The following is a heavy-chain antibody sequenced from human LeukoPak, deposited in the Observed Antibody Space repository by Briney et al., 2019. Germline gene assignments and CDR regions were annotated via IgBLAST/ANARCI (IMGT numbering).Heavy chain of an antibody. CDR2: IKQDGSEK. D-gene: IGHD6-6*01. V-gene: IGHV3-7*01. Sequence: GGSLRLSCAASGFTFSSYWMSWVRQAPGKGLEWVANIKQDGSEKYYVDSVKRRFTISRDNAKNSLYLQMNSLRAEDTAVYYCAGRGAYSSSPLGHWGQGTLVTVSP. CDR1: GFTFSSYW. CDR3: AGRGAYSSSPLGH. J-gene: IGHJ4*02.